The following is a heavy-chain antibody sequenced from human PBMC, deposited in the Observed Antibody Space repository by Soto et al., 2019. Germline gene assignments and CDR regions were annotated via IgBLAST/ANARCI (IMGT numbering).Heavy chain of an antibody. V-gene: IGHV4-39*01. CDR1: GGSISSSSYY. Sequence: NPSETLSLTCTVSGGSISSSSYYWGWIRQPPGKGLEWIGSIYYSGSTYYNPSLKSRVTISVDTSKNQFSLKLSSVTAADTAVYYCARQGGIVASFDYWGQGTLVTVSS. J-gene: IGHJ4*02. CDR2: IYYSGST. D-gene: IGHD5-12*01. CDR3: ARQGGIVASFDY.